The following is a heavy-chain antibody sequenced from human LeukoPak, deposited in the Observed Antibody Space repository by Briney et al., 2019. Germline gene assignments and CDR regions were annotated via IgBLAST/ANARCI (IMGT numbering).Heavy chain of an antibody. Sequence: PSETQSLTCAVYGGSFSGYYWTWIRQPPGKGLEWIGEINHSGSTNYNPSLKSRVTISVDTSKNQFSLKLSSVTAADTAVYYCARETSGSNDAFDIWGQGTMVTVSS. D-gene: IGHD1-26*01. CDR3: ARETSGSNDAFDI. CDR1: GGSFSGYY. V-gene: IGHV4-34*01. J-gene: IGHJ3*02. CDR2: INHSGST.